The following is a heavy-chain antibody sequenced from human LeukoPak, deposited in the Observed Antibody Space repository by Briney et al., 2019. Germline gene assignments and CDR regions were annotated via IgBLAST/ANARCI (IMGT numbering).Heavy chain of an antibody. V-gene: IGHV4-39*01. CDR3: AAPTDYYDSSGYYGDFDY. J-gene: IGHJ4*02. Sequence: PSETLSLTCTVSGGSISSSSYYWGWIRQPPGKGLEWIGSIYYSGSTYYNPSLKSRVTISVDTSKNQFSLKLSSVTAADTAVYYCAAPTDYYDSSGYYGDFDYWGQGNLVTVSS. D-gene: IGHD3-22*01. CDR2: IYYSGST. CDR1: GGSISSSSYY.